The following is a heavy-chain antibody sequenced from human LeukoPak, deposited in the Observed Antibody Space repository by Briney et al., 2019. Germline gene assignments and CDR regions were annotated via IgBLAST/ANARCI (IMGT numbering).Heavy chain of an antibody. Sequence: GGSLRLSCLASGFIFSNYWMSWVRQAPGKGLEWVASIKQDGREKYYVDSVKGRFTISRDNAKNSLSLQMNSLRAEDTAVYYCARDKSYGDSEDYWGQGTLVTVSS. D-gene: IGHD4-17*01. V-gene: IGHV3-7*05. CDR1: GFIFSNYW. CDR2: IKQDGREK. J-gene: IGHJ4*02. CDR3: ARDKSYGDSEDY.